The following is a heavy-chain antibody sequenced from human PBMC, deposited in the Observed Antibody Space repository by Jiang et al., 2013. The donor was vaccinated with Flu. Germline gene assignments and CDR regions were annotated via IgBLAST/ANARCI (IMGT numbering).Heavy chain of an antibody. V-gene: IGHV3-30*18. D-gene: IGHD6-13*01. Sequence: VQLLESGGGVVQPGRSLRLSCAASGFTFSSYGMHWVRQAPGKGLEWVAVISYDGSNKYYADSVKGRFTISRDNSKNTLYLQMNSLRAEDTAVYYCAKAKRAGPESSSWYYFDYWGQGTLVTVSS. J-gene: IGHJ4*02. CDR1: GFTFSSYG. CDR3: AKAKRAGPESSSWYYFDY. CDR2: ISYDGSNK.